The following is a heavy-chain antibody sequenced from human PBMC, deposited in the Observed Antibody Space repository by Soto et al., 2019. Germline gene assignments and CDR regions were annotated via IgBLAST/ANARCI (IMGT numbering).Heavy chain of an antibody. CDR2: ISGSGGST. CDR3: ARRAVAEYNWFDPSVPRLDP. J-gene: IGHJ5*02. CDR1: GFTFSSYA. Sequence: GGSLRLSCAASGFTFSSYAMSWVRQAPGKGLEWVSAISGSGGSTYYADSVKGRFTISRDNSKNTLYLQMNSLRAEDTAVYYCARRAVAEYNWFDPSVPRLDPWGQGTLVTVSS. D-gene: IGHD1-1*01. V-gene: IGHV3-23*01.